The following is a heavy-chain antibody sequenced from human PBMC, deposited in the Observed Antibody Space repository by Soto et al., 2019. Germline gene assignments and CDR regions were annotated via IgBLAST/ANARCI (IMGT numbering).Heavy chain of an antibody. D-gene: IGHD3-10*01. CDR1: GGSISSSSYY. Sequence: SETLSLTCTVSGGSISSSSYYWGWIRQPPGKGLEWIGSIYYSGSTNYNPSLKSRVTISVDTSKNQFSLKLSSVTAADTAVYYCARSTFLTMVRGVIRWFDPWGQGTLVTVSS. CDR3: ARSTFLTMVRGVIRWFDP. J-gene: IGHJ5*02. V-gene: IGHV4-39*07. CDR2: IYYSGST.